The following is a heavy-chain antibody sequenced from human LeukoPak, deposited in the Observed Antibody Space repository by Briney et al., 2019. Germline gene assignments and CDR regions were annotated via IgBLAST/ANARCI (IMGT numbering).Heavy chain of an antibody. V-gene: IGHV4-61*02. CDR2: IYISGST. CDR3: AREGIAAAGILDY. J-gene: IGHJ4*02. D-gene: IGHD6-13*01. CDR1: GGSISSGSYY. Sequence: SETLSLTCTVSGGSISSGSYYWSWIRQPAGKGLEWIGRIYISGSTNYNPSLKRRVTISVDTSKNQFSLKLSSVTAADTAVYYCAREGIAAAGILDYWGQGTLVTVSS.